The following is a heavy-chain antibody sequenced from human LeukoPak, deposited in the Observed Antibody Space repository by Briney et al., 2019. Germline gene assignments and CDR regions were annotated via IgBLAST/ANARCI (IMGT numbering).Heavy chain of an antibody. Sequence: GGSLRLSCAASGFSLSSYAMNWVRQAPGKGLEWVSYISSSGSTIYYADSVKGRFTISRDNAKNSLYLQMNSLRAEDTAVYYCAELGITMIGGVWGKGTTVTISS. CDR2: ISSSGSTI. J-gene: IGHJ6*04. CDR3: AELGITMIGGV. V-gene: IGHV3-48*03. CDR1: GFSLSSYA. D-gene: IGHD3-10*02.